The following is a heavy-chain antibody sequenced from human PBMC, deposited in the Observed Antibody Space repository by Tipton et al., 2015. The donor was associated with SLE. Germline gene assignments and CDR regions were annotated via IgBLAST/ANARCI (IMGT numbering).Heavy chain of an antibody. Sequence: LRLSCTVSGGSISGYYCSWIRQPPGKGLEWIAYIHSSGRTNYNPSLKSRLTISLDTSKNQFSLKLSSVTVADTAVYYCAKDYNHDNADYNWGQGTLVLVSS. J-gene: IGHJ4*02. CDR3: AKDYNHDNADYN. D-gene: IGHD4-17*01. V-gene: IGHV4-59*12. CDR2: IHSSGRT. CDR1: GGSISGYY.